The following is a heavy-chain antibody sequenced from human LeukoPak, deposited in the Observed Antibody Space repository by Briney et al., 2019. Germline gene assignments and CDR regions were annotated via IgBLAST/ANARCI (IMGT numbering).Heavy chain of an antibody. V-gene: IGHV1-8*01. CDR1: GYTFTSYD. CDR3: ARGSRLVFRGSHYYYYMDV. D-gene: IGHD6-25*01. CDR2: MNPNSGST. J-gene: IGHJ6*03. Sequence: GASVKVSCKASGYTFTSYDINWVRQATGQGLEWMGWMNPNSGSTGYAQKFQGRVTMTRNTSISTAYMELSSLRSEDTAVYYCARGSRLVFRGSHYYYYMDVWGKGTTVTVSS.